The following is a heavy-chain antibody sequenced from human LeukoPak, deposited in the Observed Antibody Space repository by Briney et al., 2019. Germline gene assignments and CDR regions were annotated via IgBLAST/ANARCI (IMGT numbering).Heavy chain of an antibody. V-gene: IGHV4-38-2*02. CDR3: ARDTSPGITGTY. Sequence: SETLSLTCTVSGYSITNGYYWGWIRQPPGKGLEWIGSIYHDGRIDYNPSLKSRVTISRDTSNDQFSLKLSSVTAADTAMSYCARDTSPGITGTYWGQGTLVTVSS. CDR1: GYSITNGYY. J-gene: IGHJ4*02. CDR2: IYHDGRI. D-gene: IGHD1-20*01.